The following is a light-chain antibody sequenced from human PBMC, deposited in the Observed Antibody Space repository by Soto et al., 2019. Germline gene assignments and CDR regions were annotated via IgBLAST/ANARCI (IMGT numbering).Light chain of an antibody. CDR1: RSNIGNNY. Sequence: QSVLTQPPSVSAAPGQKVTISCSGSRSNIGNNYVSWYQQLPGTAPKLLIYENNKRPSGIPDRFSGSKSGTSATLGITGLQTGDEADYYCGTWDSSLSVFVVFGGGTKVTVL. J-gene: IGLJ2*01. V-gene: IGLV1-51*02. CDR2: ENN. CDR3: GTWDSSLSVFVV.